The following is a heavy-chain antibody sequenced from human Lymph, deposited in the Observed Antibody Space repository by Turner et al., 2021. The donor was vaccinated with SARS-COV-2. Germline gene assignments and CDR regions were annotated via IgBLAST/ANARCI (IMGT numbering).Heavy chain of an antibody. V-gene: IGHV3-33*08. CDR1: GFTSSTYA. J-gene: IGHJ4*02. Sequence: QVHLVESGGGVVQPGRSLRLSCVASGFTSSTYAMHWVRQAPGKGLEWVAVIWYDGSNKYYADSVKGRFTISRDNSKNTLYLQMNSLRAEDTAVYYCARGLGSSWYSGGFDYWGQGTLVTVSS. CDR3: ARGLGSSWYSGGFDY. D-gene: IGHD6-13*01. CDR2: IWYDGSNK.